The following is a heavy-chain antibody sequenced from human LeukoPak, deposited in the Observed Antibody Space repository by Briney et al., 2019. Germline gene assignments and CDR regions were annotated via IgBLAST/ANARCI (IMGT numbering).Heavy chain of an antibody. Sequence: ASVKVSCKASGGTFSSYAISWVRQAPGQGLEWMGRIIPILGIANYAQKFQGRVTITADKSTSTAYMELSSLRSEDTAVYYCASTYYYDSSGYYDFYYFDYWGQGTLVTVSS. D-gene: IGHD3-22*01. J-gene: IGHJ4*02. V-gene: IGHV1-69*04. CDR2: IIPILGIA. CDR3: ASTYYYDSSGYYDFYYFDY. CDR1: GGTFSSYA.